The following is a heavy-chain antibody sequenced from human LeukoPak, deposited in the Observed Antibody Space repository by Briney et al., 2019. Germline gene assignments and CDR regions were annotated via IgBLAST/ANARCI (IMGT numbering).Heavy chain of an antibody. J-gene: IGHJ4*02. CDR2: INPNTGGT. V-gene: IGHV1-2*02. D-gene: IGHD2-8*01. CDR1: GYSFTGNY. CDR3: ARVGYCSRGVCYNYDY. Sequence: ASVKVSCKASGYSFTGNYMHWVRQAPGQGFEWMGWINPNTGGTNYAQKFKGRVLMTRDTSISSAYLELSSLKSDDTAVYYCARVGYCSRGVCYNYDYWGQGTQVTVSS.